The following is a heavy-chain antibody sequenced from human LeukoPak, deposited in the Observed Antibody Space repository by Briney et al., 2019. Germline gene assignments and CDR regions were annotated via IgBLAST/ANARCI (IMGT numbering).Heavy chain of an antibody. D-gene: IGHD3-9*01. CDR3: ARASSAYDILTGYSPKTFDY. CDR2: IKQDGSEK. V-gene: IGHV3-7*01. J-gene: IGHJ4*02. CDR1: GGSFSGYY. Sequence: ETLSLTCAVYGGSFSGYYWSWIRQPPGKGLEWVANIKQDGSEKYYVDSVKGRFTISRDNAKNSLYLQMNSLRAEDTAVYYCARASSAYDILTGYSPKTFDYWGQGTLVTVSS.